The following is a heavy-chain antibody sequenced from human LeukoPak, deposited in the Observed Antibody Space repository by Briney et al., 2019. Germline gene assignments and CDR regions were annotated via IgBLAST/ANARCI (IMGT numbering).Heavy chain of an antibody. J-gene: IGHJ6*03. CDR3: AGRRITLFGGAPDDYYYYYMDV. D-gene: IGHD3-3*01. CDR2: IIPIFGTA. CDR1: GGTFSSYA. V-gene: IGHV1-69*05. Sequence: SVKVSYKASGGTFSSYAISWVRQAPGQGLEWRGEIIPIFGTANYAQKFQGRVTSTTDESTSTAYMELSSLRSEDTDVYSCAGRRITLFGGAPDDYYYYYMDVWGKGTTVTVSS.